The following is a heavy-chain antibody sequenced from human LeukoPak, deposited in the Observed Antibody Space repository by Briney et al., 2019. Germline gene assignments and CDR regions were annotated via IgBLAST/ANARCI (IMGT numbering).Heavy chain of an antibody. V-gene: IGHV4-34*01. CDR2: IYYSGST. J-gene: IGHJ5*02. CDR1: GGSFSGYY. CDR3: ARHGFWSGSYPS. Sequence: SETLSLTCAVYGGSFSGYYWSWIRQPPGKGLEWIGSIYYSGSTYYNPSLKSRVTISVDTSKNQFSLKLSSVTAADTAVYYCARHGFWSGSYPSWGQGTLVTVSS. D-gene: IGHD1-26*01.